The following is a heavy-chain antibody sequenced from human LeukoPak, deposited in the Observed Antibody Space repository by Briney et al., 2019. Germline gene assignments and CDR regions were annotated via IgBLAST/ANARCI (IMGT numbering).Heavy chain of an antibody. Sequence: ASVKVSCKASGHTFTSYYMHWVRQAPGEGREWMGIINPSGGSTSYAQTFQGRVTMTRDTSTSTVYMELSSLRSEDTAVYYCARGPPLYYDILTGRNYYYGMDVWGQGTTVTVSS. V-gene: IGHV1-46*01. CDR1: GHTFTSYY. CDR3: ARGPPLYYDILTGRNYYYGMDV. CDR2: INPSGGST. D-gene: IGHD3-9*01. J-gene: IGHJ6*02.